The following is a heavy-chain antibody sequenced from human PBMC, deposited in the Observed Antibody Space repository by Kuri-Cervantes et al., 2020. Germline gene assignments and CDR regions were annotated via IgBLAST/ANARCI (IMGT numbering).Heavy chain of an antibody. Sequence: GGSLRLSCAASGFTFNNYATHWVRQAPGKGLEWVAVISYDGSNKYYADSVKGRFTISRDNAKNSLYLQMNSLRAEDTAVYYCARGALQWELLTGYFDYWGQGTLVTVSS. J-gene: IGHJ4*02. CDR3: ARGALQWELLTGYFDY. V-gene: IGHV3-30-3*01. D-gene: IGHD1-26*01. CDR2: ISYDGSNK. CDR1: GFTFNNYA.